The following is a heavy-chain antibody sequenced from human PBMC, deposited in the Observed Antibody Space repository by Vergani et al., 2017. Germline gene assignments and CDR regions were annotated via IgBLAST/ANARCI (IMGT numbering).Heavy chain of an antibody. D-gene: IGHD3-22*01. CDR1: GGTFSSYV. V-gene: IGHV1-69*12. J-gene: IGHJ6*02. CDR3: AGGSLYYYDTSGYPGGMVV. CDR2: IIPIFGTA. Sequence: QVQLVQSGAEVKKLGSSVKVSCKASGGTFSSYVISWVRQAPGQGLEWMGGIIPIFGTANYAQKFQGRVTITADESTSTAYLELSSLRSEDTAVYYCAGGSLYYYDTSGYPGGMVVWGQGATVTVSS.